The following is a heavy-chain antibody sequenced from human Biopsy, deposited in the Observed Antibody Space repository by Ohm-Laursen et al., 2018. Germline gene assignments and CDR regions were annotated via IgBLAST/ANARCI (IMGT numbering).Heavy chain of an antibody. CDR2: ISYTGYT. J-gene: IGHJ4*02. V-gene: IGHV4-59*07. D-gene: IGHD3-10*01. Sequence: SDTLSLTCTVSGGSFTGHYWSWIRQPPGKGLEWIGHISYTGYTSYNASLKSRVTISVDTSRSHFSLRLSSLTAADTAVYYCVRGGSGSFPFDYWGPGTLVTVSS. CDR3: VRGGSGSFPFDY. CDR1: GGSFTGHY.